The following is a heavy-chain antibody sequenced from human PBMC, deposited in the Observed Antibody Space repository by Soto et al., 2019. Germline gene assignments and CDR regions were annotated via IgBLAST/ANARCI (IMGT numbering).Heavy chain of an antibody. J-gene: IGHJ4*02. CDR3: VRDLDGSGSYYPDY. Sequence: QVQLVQSGAEVKKPGASVKVSCKASGYMCTSYGINWVRQAPGQGLEWMGWISAYNGNIKYAQNFQGRVTMTTDTSTSTAYMEMRSLGSDDTAVYYCVRDLDGSGSYYPDYWGPGTLVTLSS. D-gene: IGHD3-10*01. V-gene: IGHV1-18*01. CDR2: ISAYNGNI. CDR1: GYMCTSYG.